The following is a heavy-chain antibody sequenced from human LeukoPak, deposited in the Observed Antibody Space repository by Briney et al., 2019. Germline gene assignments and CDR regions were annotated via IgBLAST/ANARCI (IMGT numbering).Heavy chain of an antibody. CDR1: GGSFSGYY. J-gene: IGHJ4*02. CDR3: ARGRRDGYNLRNFDY. Sequence: PSGTLSLTCAVYGGSFSGYYWSWIRQPPGKGLEWIGEINHSGSTNYNPSLKSRVTISLDTSKKQFSLKLSSVTAADTAVYYCARGRRDGYNLRNFDYWGQGTLVTVSS. CDR2: INHSGST. V-gene: IGHV4-34*01. D-gene: IGHD5-24*01.